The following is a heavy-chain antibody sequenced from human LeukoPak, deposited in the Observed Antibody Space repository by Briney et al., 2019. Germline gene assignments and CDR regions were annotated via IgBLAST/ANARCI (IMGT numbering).Heavy chain of an antibody. V-gene: IGHV3-23*01. Sequence: QPGGSLRLSCAASGFTFSSNAMSWVRQAPGKGLEWVSGISGSGESTNYADSVKGRFTISRDNSENTLYLQMRSLRGDDTAVYYCAKDHSLLSCSGTSCYESLGYWGQGTLVTVSS. CDR1: GFTFSSNA. D-gene: IGHD2-2*01. CDR3: AKDHSLLSCSGTSCYESLGY. J-gene: IGHJ4*02. CDR2: ISGSGEST.